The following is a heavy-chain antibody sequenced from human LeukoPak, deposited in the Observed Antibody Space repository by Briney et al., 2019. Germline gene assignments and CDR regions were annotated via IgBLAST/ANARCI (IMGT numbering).Heavy chain of an antibody. D-gene: IGHD6-19*01. CDR2: INPSNGRT. CDR3: ARGAGSGWADYYYYYGMDV. CDR1: GYTFISYY. V-gene: IGHV1-46*01. J-gene: IGHJ6*02. Sequence: ASVEVSCKASGYTFISYYMNWVRQAPGQGLEWMGIINPSNGRTTYAQKFQGRVTMTRDTSTSTLYMELSRLRSDDTAVYYCARGAGSGWADYYYYYGMDVWGQGTTVTVSS.